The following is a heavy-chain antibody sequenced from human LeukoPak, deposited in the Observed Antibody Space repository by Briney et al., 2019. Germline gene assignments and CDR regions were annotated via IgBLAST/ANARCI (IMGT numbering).Heavy chain of an antibody. J-gene: IGHJ6*03. Sequence: PSETLSLTCTVSGGSISSSSYYWGWIRQPPGKGLEWIGYIYHSGSTYYNPSLKSRVTISVDRSKNQFSLKLSSVTAADTAVYYCARVGSITIFGVGNYYYYMDVWGKGTTVTVSS. CDR1: GGSISSSSYY. D-gene: IGHD3-3*01. V-gene: IGHV4-30-2*01. CDR2: IYHSGST. CDR3: ARVGSITIFGVGNYYYYMDV.